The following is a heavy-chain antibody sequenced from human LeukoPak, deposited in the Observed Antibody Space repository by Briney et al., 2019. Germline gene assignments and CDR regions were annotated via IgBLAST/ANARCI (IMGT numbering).Heavy chain of an antibody. CDR1: NGSITSSTYY. J-gene: IGHJ5*02. V-gene: IGHV4-39*01. CDR2: IYYSGST. Sequence: SETLSLTCTVSNGSITSSTYYWGWIRQPPGKGLEWIGSIYYSGSTYYNPSLKSRVTISVDTSKNQFSLKLTSVTAADTAVYYCTRAPDSVGWFDPWGQGTPVTVSS. D-gene: IGHD5/OR15-5a*01. CDR3: TRAPDSVGWFDP.